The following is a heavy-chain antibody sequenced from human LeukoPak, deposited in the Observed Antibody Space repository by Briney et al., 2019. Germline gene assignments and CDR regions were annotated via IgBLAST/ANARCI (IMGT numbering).Heavy chain of an antibody. V-gene: IGHV3-9*01. D-gene: IGHD3-22*01. Sequence: PGGSLRLSCAASGFIFDDYAIHWVRQAPGKGLEWVSGISWNSGSIGYADSVKGRFTISRDNSKNTLYLQMNSLRAEDTAVYYCAKNLYDSSGYYVDYWGRGTLVTVSS. CDR2: ISWNSGSI. J-gene: IGHJ4*02. CDR3: AKNLYDSSGYYVDY. CDR1: GFIFDDYA.